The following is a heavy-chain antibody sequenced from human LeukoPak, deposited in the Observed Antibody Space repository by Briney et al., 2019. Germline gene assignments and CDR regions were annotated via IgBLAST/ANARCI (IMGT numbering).Heavy chain of an antibody. D-gene: IGHD5-18*01. V-gene: IGHV3-30*18. CDR1: GFTFSSYG. J-gene: IGHJ4*02. Sequence: GGSLRLSCAASGFTFSSYGMHWVRQAPGKGLDWVAVISNDGSKKYYADSVKGRFTISRDNSKNTLSLRVSSLRTEDTAVYYCAKDRYSYAFEYSDSWGQGTLVTVSS. CDR3: AKDRYSYAFEYSDS. CDR2: ISNDGSKK.